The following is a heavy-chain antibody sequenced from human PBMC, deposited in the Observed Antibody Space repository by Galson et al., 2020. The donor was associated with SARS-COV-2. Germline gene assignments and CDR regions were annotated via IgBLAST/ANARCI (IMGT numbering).Heavy chain of an antibody. CDR2: IYTTGST. CDR3: ARGKVVTPEIDFNAYDMDV. J-gene: IGHJ6*03. D-gene: IGHD2-21*01. Sequence: SETLSLTCSVSGGPISTGSYYWSWIRQPAGKGLEYIGRIYTTGSTDYNSSLKSRVTISVVTPKNQVSLRLSSETAADTAVYDCARGKVVTPEIDFNAYDMDVGGKGTAVTISS. CDR1: GGPISTGSYY. V-gene: IGHV4-61*02.